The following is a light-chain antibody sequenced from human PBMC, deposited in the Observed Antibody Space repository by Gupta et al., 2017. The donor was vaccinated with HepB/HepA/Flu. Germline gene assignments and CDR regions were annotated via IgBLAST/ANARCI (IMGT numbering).Light chain of an antibody. CDR3: AAWDDSLSGPV. V-gene: IGLV1-47*01. J-gene: IGLJ2*01. CDR2: KNT. CDR1: NSNIGTNY. Sequence: QSVLTQPPSASGTPGQRVTISCSGGNSNIGTNYVYWYQQLPGTAPKLLIYKNTQWPSGVPDRFSGSKSGTSASLAISGLRSEDEADDYCAAWDDSLSGPVFGGGTKLT.